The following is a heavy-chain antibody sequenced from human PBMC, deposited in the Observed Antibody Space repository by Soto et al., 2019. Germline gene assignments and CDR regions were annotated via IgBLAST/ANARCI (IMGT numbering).Heavy chain of an antibody. CDR2: ISGSSGGST. V-gene: IGHV3-23*01. CDR3: AKRWSGNNWTTRGVFDL. Sequence: SGGSLRLSCAASGFTFSNYAMSWVRQAPGKGLEWVSGISGSSGGSTYYADSVKGRFTISRDNSKNTLYLQLNSLRAEDTALYYCAKRWSGNNWTTRGVFDLWGQGTMVTVSS. J-gene: IGHJ3*01. CDR1: GFTFSNYA. D-gene: IGHD3-10*01.